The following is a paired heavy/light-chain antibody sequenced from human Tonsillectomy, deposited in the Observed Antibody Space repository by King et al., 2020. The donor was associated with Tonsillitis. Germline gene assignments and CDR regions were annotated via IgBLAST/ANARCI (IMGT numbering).Heavy chain of an antibody. CDR2: ISYDGSNK. Sequence: QVQLVESGGGVVQPGRSLRLSCAASGFTFSSYAMNWVRQAPGKGLEWVAVISYDGSNKYHADSVKGRFTISRDNSKNTLYLQMNSLRAEDTALYYCATDGDLREYDSSEGAFDIWGQGTMVTVSS. V-gene: IGHV3-30*04. J-gene: IGHJ3*02. CDR1: GFTFSSYA. CDR3: ATDGDLREYDSSEGAFDI. D-gene: IGHD3-22*01.
Light chain of an antibody. V-gene: IGKV1-39*01. CDR3: QQSYSSPRYT. J-gene: IGKJ2*01. Sequence: DIQMTQSPSSLSASVGDRVTITCRASQSISNYLNWYQQKPGEPPKLLIYAASSLQSGVPSRFSGSGSGTDFTLTISSLQPEDFATYYCQQSYSSPRYTFGQGTKLEIK. CDR1: QSISNY. CDR2: AAS.